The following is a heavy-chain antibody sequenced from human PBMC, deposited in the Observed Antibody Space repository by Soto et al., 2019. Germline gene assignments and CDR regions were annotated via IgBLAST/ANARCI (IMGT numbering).Heavy chain of an antibody. Sequence: EVQLVESGGRLVQPGQSLRLSCAASGFSFSSYSMNWVRQAPGKGLEWISFISGRGTTMYYADSVKGRFSISRDNAKNSLYLQMDSLRDEETAGYYCALLGYCRGSNWSYYFYYYGMDVWGQGTTVTFSS. V-gene: IGHV3-48*02. CDR2: ISGRGTTM. D-gene: IGHD2-15*01. CDR3: ALLGYCRGSNWSYYFYYYGMDV. J-gene: IGHJ6*02. CDR1: GFSFSSYS.